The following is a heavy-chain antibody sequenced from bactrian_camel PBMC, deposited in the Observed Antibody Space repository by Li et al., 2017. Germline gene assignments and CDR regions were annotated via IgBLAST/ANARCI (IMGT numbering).Heavy chain of an antibody. CDR1: EFSFVGES. Sequence: HVQLVESGGGLVQPGGFLRLSCVVSEFSFVGESMYWVRQLPGKGLERVSSINEGGDTTNYADSVRDRFTISRDNAKNTVYLQMNSLKPEDTAVYYCVRDLGPDGTIFGYWGQGTQVTVS. CDR2: INEGGDTT. CDR3: VRDLGPDGTIFGY. D-gene: IGHD5*01. V-gene: IGHV3S1*01. J-gene: IGHJ6*01.